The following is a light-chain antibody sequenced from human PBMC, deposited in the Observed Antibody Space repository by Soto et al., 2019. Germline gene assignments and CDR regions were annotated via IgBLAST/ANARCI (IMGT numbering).Light chain of an antibody. V-gene: IGKV1-33*01. CDR2: DAS. Sequence: DIQMTQSPSSLSASVGDRVTITCQARQDITNHLNWYQQKPGKAPKLLIYDASNLQTGVPSRFSGSGTGTDFTFTISGLPPEDIATFYCQQYDILLTFGGGTKVDIK. CDR3: QQYDILLT. CDR1: QDITNH. J-gene: IGKJ4*01.